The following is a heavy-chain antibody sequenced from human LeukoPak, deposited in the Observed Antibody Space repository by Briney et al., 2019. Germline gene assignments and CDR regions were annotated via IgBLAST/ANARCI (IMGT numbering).Heavy chain of an antibody. V-gene: IGHV3-43D*03. CDR2: ISWDGGST. J-gene: IGHJ4*02. D-gene: IGHD2-15*01. Sequence: PGGSLRLSCAASGFTFDDYAMHWVRQAPGKGLEWVSLISWDGGSTYYADSVKGRFTISRDNSKNSLYLQMNSLRAEDTALYCCAKAGAWWLHNLDYWGQGTLVTVSS. CDR1: GFTFDDYA. CDR3: AKAGAWWLHNLDY.